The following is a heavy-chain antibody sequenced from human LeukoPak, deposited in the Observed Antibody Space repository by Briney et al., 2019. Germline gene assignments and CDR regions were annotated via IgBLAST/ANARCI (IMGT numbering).Heavy chain of an antibody. D-gene: IGHD1-26*01. J-gene: IGHJ5*02. Sequence: GGSLRLSCAASGFTFSSYEMNWVRQAPGKGLEWVSYISSSGNTIYYADSVKGRFTISRDNAKNSLYLQMNSLRAEDTAIYYCARDIRWEPGPWGQGTLVTVSS. V-gene: IGHV3-48*03. CDR2: ISSSGNTI. CDR1: GFTFSSYE. CDR3: ARDIRWEPGP.